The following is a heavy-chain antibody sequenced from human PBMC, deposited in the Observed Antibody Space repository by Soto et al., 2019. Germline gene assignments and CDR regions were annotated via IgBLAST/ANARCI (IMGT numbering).Heavy chain of an antibody. CDR2: IYYSGST. Sequence: SETLSLTCTVSGGSISSSSYYWGWIRQPPGKGLEWIGSIYYSGSTYYNPSLKSRVTISVDTSKNQFSLKLSSVTAADTAVYYCARDRYYGSGSYYYFDYWGQGTLVTVSS. D-gene: IGHD3-10*01. CDR1: GGSISSSSYY. J-gene: IGHJ4*02. CDR3: ARDRYYGSGSYYYFDY. V-gene: IGHV4-39*07.